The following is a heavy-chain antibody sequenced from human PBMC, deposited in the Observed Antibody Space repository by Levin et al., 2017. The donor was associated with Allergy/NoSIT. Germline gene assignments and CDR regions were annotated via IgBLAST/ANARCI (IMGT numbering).Heavy chain of an antibody. CDR3: GVSSSGGQHFDY. Sequence: SETLSLTCTVSGGSISSYYWSWIRQPPGKGLEWIGYIYYSGSTNYNPSLKSRVTISVDTSKNQFSLKLSSVTAADTAVYYCGVSSSGGQHFDYWGQGTLVTVSS. CDR2: IYYSGST. V-gene: IGHV4-59*08. D-gene: IGHD6-19*01. CDR1: GGSISSYY. J-gene: IGHJ4*02.